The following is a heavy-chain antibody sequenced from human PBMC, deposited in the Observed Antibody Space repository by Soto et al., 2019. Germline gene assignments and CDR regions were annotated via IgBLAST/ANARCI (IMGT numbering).Heavy chain of an antibody. Sequence: PGGSLRLSCAASGFTFNSYWMHWVRQAPGKGLVWVSHINSDGSDTSYADSVKGRFTISRDNAKNSLYLQMNSLRAEDTAVYYCARQTAAWIQLWHRSDAFDIWGQGTMVTVSS. CDR1: GFTFNSYW. CDR2: INSDGSDT. D-gene: IGHD5-18*01. CDR3: ARQTAAWIQLWHRSDAFDI. V-gene: IGHV3-74*01. J-gene: IGHJ3*02.